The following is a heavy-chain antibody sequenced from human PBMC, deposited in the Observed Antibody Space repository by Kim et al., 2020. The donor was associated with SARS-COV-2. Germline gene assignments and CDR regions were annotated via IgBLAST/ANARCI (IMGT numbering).Heavy chain of an antibody. Sequence: GGSLRLSCAASGFTFSNAWMSWVRQAPGKGLEWVGRIKSKTDGGTTDYAAPVKGRFTISRDDSKNTLYLQMNSLKTEDTAVYYCTTDNHNYYDSSGYYYYYYYGMDVWGQGTTVTVSS. CDR2: IKSKTDGGTT. CDR3: TTDNHNYYDSSGYYYYYYYGMDV. V-gene: IGHV3-15*01. CDR1: GFTFSNAW. D-gene: IGHD3-22*01. J-gene: IGHJ6*02.